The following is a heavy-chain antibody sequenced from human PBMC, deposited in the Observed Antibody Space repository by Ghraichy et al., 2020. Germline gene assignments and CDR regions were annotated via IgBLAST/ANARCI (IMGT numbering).Heavy chain of an antibody. J-gene: IGHJ4*02. CDR3: VRGGGQELPPLQD. Sequence: GGSLRLSCAASGFTFSTYCMHWVRQAPGKGLVWVSRIHTAGSDTSYADSVEGRFTVSRDNAKNTLSLQMHSLRAEDTAVYYCVRGGGQELPPLQDWVQGTQVTVSS. CDR2: IHTAGSDT. CDR1: GFTFSTYC. D-gene: IGHD1-26*01. V-gene: IGHV3-74*01.